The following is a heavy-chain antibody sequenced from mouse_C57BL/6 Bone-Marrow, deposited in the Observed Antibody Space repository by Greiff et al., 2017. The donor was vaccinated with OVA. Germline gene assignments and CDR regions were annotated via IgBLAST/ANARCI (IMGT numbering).Heavy chain of an antibody. Sequence: VQLQQSGAELVRPGASVKLSCTASGFNIKDDYMPWVKQRPDQGLEWIGWIDPENGDTAYASKFQGKATITADTSSNTAYLQLSSLTSEDTAVYYCTTMVRYFDYWGKGTTLTVAS. J-gene: IGHJ2*01. CDR2: IDPENGDT. CDR3: TTMVRYFDY. CDR1: GFNIKDDY. V-gene: IGHV14-4*01. D-gene: IGHD2-2*01.